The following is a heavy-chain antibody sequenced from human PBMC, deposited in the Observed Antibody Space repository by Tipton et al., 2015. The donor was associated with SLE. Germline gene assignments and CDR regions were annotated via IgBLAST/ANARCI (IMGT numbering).Heavy chain of an antibody. D-gene: IGHD1-26*01. Sequence: TLSLTCAVYGGSFSGYYWSWIRQPPGKGLEWIGEINHSGSTNYNPSLKSRVTISVDTSKNQFSLKLSSVTAADTAVYYCAREELGLETPFDIWGQGTMVTVSS. J-gene: IGHJ3*02. V-gene: IGHV4-34*01. CDR3: AREELGLETPFDI. CDR2: INHSGST. CDR1: GGSFSGYY.